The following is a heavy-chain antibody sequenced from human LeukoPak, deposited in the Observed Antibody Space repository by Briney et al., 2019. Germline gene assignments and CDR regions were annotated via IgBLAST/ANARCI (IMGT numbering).Heavy chain of an antibody. CDR2: IRDKTAGGTI. D-gene: IGHD6-13*01. CDR3: TTDEGKAAAPFDY. V-gene: IGHV3-15*01. Sequence: GGSLRLSCAASGFTFSNYWMTWVRQAPGKGLEWVGRIRDKTAGGTIEYVAPVKGRFTISRDDSKSTLYLQMNSLKIEDTAMYFCTTDEGKAAAPFDYWGQGTLVTVSS. CDR1: GFTFSNYW. J-gene: IGHJ4*02.